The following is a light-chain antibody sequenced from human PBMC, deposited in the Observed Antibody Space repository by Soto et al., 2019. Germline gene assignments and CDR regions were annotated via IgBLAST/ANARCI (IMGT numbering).Light chain of an antibody. J-gene: IGLJ1*01. Sequence: SYELTQPPSVSVSPGQTASITCSGAKLGDKYACWYQQKPGQSPVLVIYQDSKRPSGIPERFSGSNSGNTATLTISGTQAMDEADYYCQAWDSSMGAYVFGTGTKLTVL. V-gene: IGLV3-1*01. CDR3: QAWDSSMGAYV. CDR2: QDS. CDR1: KLGDKY.